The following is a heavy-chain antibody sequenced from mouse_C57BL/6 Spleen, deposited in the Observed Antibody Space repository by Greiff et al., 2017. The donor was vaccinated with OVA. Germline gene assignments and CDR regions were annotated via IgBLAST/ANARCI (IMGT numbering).Heavy chain of an antibody. CDR3: ASLYGYDGDWYFDV. J-gene: IGHJ1*03. V-gene: IGHV5-16*01. D-gene: IGHD2-2*01. CDR1: GFTFSDYY. CDR2: INYDGSST. Sequence: EVQVVESEGGLVQPGSSMKLSCTASGFTFSDYYMAWVRQVPEKGLEWVANINYDGSSTYYLDSLKSRFIISRDNAKNILYLQMSSLKSEDTATYYCASLYGYDGDWYFDVWGTGTTVTVSS.